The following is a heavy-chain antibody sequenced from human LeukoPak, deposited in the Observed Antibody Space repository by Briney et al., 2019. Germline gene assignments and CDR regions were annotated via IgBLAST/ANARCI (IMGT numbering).Heavy chain of an antibody. D-gene: IGHD2-2*01. CDR3: AREGHCTSTSCYWFDP. J-gene: IGHJ5*02. CDR1: GGSISSYY. Sequence: SETLSLTCTVSGGSISSYYWSWIRQPPGKGLEWIGYISYSGSTNYNPSLKSRVTISVDTSKNQFSLKLSSVTAADTAVYYCAREGHCTSTSCYWFDPWGQGTLVTASS. V-gene: IGHV4-59*01. CDR2: ISYSGST.